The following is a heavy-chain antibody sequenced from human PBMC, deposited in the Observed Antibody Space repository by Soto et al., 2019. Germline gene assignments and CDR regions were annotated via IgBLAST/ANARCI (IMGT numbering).Heavy chain of an antibody. D-gene: IGHD5-12*01. V-gene: IGHV4-39*01. J-gene: IGHJ3*02. CDR1: GGSISSSSYY. CDR3: ARTPSGYGRGLGAFDI. Sequence: QLQLQESGPGLVKPSETLSLTRTVSGGSISSSSYYWGWIRQPPGKGLEWIGSIYYSGSTYYNPSLKSRVTISVDTSKNQFSLKLSSVTAADTAVYYCARTPSGYGRGLGAFDIWGQGTMVTVSS. CDR2: IYYSGST.